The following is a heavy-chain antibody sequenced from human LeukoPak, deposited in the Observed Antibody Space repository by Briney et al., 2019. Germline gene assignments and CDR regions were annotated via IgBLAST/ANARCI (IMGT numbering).Heavy chain of an antibody. J-gene: IGHJ5*02. CDR3: AREALRFPLFDP. D-gene: IGHD3-3*01. CDR2: IVSDATIT. V-gene: IGHV3-74*01. CDR1: GFTFSTYW. Sequence: PGGSLRLSCAASGFTFSTYWMHWVRQAPGKGLVWVSHIVSDATITSYADSVKGRFTISRDNAKNTLYLQMNSLRAEDTAVYYCAREALRFPLFDPWGQGTLVTVSS.